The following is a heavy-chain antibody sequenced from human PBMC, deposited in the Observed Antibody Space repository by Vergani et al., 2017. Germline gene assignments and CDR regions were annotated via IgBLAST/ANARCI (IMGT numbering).Heavy chain of an antibody. CDR2: FDPEDGET. J-gene: IGHJ3*02. V-gene: IGHV1-24*01. Sequence: QVQLVQSGAEVKKPGASVKVSCKASGYTFTSYDINWVRQATGQGLEWMGGFDPEDGETIYAQKFQGRVTMTEDTSTDTAYMELSSLRSEDTAVYYCATDRLGSGSYSFDAFDIWGQGTMVTVSS. D-gene: IGHD1-26*01. CDR1: GYTFTSYD. CDR3: ATDRLGSGSYSFDAFDI.